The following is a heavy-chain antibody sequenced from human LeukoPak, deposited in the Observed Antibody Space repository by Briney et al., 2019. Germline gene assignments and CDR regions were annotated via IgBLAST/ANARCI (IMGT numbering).Heavy chain of an antibody. CDR3: AKDSTAMVTGTFDY. Sequence: PGRSLRLSCAASGFTFDDYAMHWVRQAPGRGLEWVSTINWNSGSLGYADSVKGRFTISRDNAKNSLYLQMNSLRAEDTALYYCAKDSTAMVTGTFDYWGQGTLVTVSS. V-gene: IGHV3-9*01. CDR1: GFTFDDYA. CDR2: INWNSGSL. J-gene: IGHJ4*02. D-gene: IGHD5-18*01.